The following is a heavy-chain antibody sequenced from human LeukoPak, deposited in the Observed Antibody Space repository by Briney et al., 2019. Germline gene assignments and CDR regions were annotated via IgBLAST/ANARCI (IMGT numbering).Heavy chain of an antibody. V-gene: IGHV6-1*01. CDR3: ARLATNDGLDI. CDR2: TFYRSKWNN. D-gene: IGHD5-12*01. Sequence: SQTLSLTCAISGDSVSSKSAAWNWIRQSPSGGLEWLGRTFYRSKWNNDYAVSVRSRLTIKPDTSKNQFSLQLNSVTPEDTAVYYCARLATNDGLDIWGQGTMVTVSS. CDR1: GDSVSSKSAA. J-gene: IGHJ3*02.